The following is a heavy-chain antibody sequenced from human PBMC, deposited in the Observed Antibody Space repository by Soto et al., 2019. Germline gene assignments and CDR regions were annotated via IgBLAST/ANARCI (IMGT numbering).Heavy chain of an antibody. J-gene: IGHJ4*02. V-gene: IGHV3-23*01. CDR1: GFTFSSYA. CDR3: ARRSSSWYFDY. Sequence: EVQLLESGGGLVQPGGSLRLSCVASGFTFSSYAMNWVRQAPGKGLEWVSVISGSDGSTYYADSVKGRFTISRDNSKNTLNLQMNGLRAEDTAVYYCARRSSSWYFDYWGQGTLVTVSS. D-gene: IGHD6-13*01. CDR2: ISGSDGST.